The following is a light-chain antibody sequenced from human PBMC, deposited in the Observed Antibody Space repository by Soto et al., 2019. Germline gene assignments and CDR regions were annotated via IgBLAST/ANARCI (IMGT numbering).Light chain of an antibody. V-gene: IGKV1-39*01. Sequence: DIQMTQSPSSLSASVEDRVTLTCRASQPITNNLNWYKHKPGKAPKLLIYAASSLQSGVPSRFSGSGSGTDFTLTISSLQPEDFATYFCQQSHITPFTFGPGTKVDIK. CDR2: AAS. CDR1: QPITNN. J-gene: IGKJ3*01. CDR3: QQSHITPFT.